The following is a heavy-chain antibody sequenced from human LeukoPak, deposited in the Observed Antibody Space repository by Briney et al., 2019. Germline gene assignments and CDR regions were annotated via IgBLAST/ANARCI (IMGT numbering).Heavy chain of an antibody. Sequence: ASVKVSCKASGYTFTSYGISWVRQAPGQGLEWMGWISAYNGNTNYAQKLQGRVTMTTDTSTSTAYMELRSLGSDDTAVYYCSRAGITIFGVVIPSSDYWGQGTLVTVSS. CDR3: SRAGITIFGVVIPSSDY. V-gene: IGHV1-18*01. CDR1: GYTFTSYG. D-gene: IGHD3-3*01. J-gene: IGHJ4*02. CDR2: ISAYNGNT.